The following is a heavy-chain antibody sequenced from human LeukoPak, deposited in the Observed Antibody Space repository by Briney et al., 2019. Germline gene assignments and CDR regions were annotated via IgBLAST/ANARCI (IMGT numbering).Heavy chain of an antibody. V-gene: IGHV3-23*01. D-gene: IGHD3-22*01. J-gene: IGHJ4*02. Sequence: GGSLRLSCAASGFTFSSYGMSWVRQAPGKGLEWVSAISGSGGSTYYADPLKGRFTISRDNSKNTLYLQMNSLRAEDTALYYCAKDGIGGIYYDSSGYFDNWGQGTLVTVSS. CDR2: ISGSGGST. CDR3: AKDGIGGIYYDSSGYFDN. CDR1: GFTFSSYG.